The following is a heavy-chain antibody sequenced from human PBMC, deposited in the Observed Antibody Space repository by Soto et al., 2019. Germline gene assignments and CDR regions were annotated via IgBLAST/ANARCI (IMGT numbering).Heavy chain of an antibody. D-gene: IGHD3-22*01. V-gene: IGHV1-69*06. J-gene: IGHJ6*02. Sequence: QVQLVQSGPEVKMPGSSVKVSCKASGDTFDRFVFSWVRQAPGQGLEWMGGIIPLFNTPDYAQRFQGRITINADKSTTTVYMELSSLRSEDTAIYYSAGAWPRRSMIVVDSKNYDVDVWGQGTTVTVSS. CDR2: IIPLFNTP. CDR1: GDTFDRFV. CDR3: AGAWPRRSMIVVDSKNYDVDV.